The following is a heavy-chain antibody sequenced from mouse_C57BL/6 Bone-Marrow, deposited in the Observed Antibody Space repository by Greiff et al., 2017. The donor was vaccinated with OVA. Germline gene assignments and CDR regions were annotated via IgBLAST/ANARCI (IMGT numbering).Heavy chain of an antibody. CDR1: GYSITSGYY. CDR2: ISYDGSN. J-gene: IGHJ1*03. V-gene: IGHV3-6*01. CDR3: ARDSYWYFDV. Sequence: EVKVEESGPGLVKPSQSLSLTCSVTGYSITSGYYWNWIRQFPGNKLEWMGYISYDGSNNYNPSLKNRISITRDTSKNQFFLKLNSVTTEDTATYYCARDSYWYFDVWGTGTTVTVSS.